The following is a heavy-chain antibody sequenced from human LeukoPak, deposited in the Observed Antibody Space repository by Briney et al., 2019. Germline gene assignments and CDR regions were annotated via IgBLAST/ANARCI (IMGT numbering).Heavy chain of an antibody. CDR3: ARAPLHYYDSGRYSYYYGMDV. D-gene: IGHD3-22*01. J-gene: IGHJ6*02. CDR2: IWYDGSNE. Sequence: PGGSLRLSCAASGFTFSSCAMHWVRQAPGKGLEWVAVIWYDGSNEYYGDSVKGRFTISRDNSKNTLYLQMNSLRAEDTAVYYCARAPLHYYDSGRYSYYYGMDVWGQGTTVTVSS. CDR1: GFTFSSCA. V-gene: IGHV3-33*01.